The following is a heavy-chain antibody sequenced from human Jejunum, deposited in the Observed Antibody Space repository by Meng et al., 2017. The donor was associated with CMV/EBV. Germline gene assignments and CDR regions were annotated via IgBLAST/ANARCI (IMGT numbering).Heavy chain of an antibody. D-gene: IGHD3-10*01. CDR2: IHSAGTT. Sequence: VELGESGGGWFQPGGSLGLSCAASGFKVGYNYMSWVRQAPGKGLEYVAFIHSAGTTYYADFVKGRFTISRDESKNTLYLQLNSLRADDTGVYYCAREGTGGSGYQLNYWGQGTLVTVSS. J-gene: IGHJ4*02. V-gene: IGHV3-53*01. CDR1: GFKVGYNY. CDR3: AREGTGGSGYQLNY.